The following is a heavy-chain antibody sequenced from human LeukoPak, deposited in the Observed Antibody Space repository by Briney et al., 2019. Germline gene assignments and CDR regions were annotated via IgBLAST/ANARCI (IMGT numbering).Heavy chain of an antibody. CDR2: INHSGST. V-gene: IGHV4-34*01. J-gene: IGHJ4*02. CDR1: GGSFSGYY. CDR3: ARLGAGPTYYDFWSGYSSFYFDY. Sequence: MASETLSLTCAVYGGSFSGYYRSWIRQPPGKGLEWIGEINHSGSTNYNPSLKSRVTISVDTSKNQFSLKLSSVTAADTAVYYCARLGAGPTYYDFWSGYSSFYFDYWGQGTLVTVSS. D-gene: IGHD3-3*01.